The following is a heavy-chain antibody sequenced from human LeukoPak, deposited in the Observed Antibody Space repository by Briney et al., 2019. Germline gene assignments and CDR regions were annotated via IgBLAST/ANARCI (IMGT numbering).Heavy chain of an antibody. CDR2: IIWDGGST. V-gene: IGHV3-43*01. D-gene: IGHD2-2*01. J-gene: IGHJ6*02. Sequence: GGSLRLSCAASGFTFDDYTMHWVRQAPGKGLEWVSLIIWDGGSTYYADSVKGRFTISRDNSKNSLYLQMNSPRTEDTALYYCAKDMGVVPAARDYYYYGMDVWGQGTTVTVSS. CDR1: GFTFDDYT. CDR3: AKDMGVVPAARDYYYYGMDV.